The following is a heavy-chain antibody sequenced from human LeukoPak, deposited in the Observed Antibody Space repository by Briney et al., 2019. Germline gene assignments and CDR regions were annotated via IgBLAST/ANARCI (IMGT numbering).Heavy chain of an antibody. CDR1: GGSISCYY. CDR3: VRFGVNYDIDG. J-gene: IGHJ6*02. CDR2: LHYSGRA. V-gene: IGHV4-59*01. D-gene: IGHD3-16*01. Sequence: PSETLSLTCSVSGGSISCYYWTWVRPPPGKGLEWIGQLHYSGRADYNPSLKSRITMSVDTSRNQISLKLSSVIAADTANYYCVRFGVNYDIDGWGQGTTVTVFS.